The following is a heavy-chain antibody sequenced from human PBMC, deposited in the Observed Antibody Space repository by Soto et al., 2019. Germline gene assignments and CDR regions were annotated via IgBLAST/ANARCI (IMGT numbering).Heavy chain of an antibody. CDR3: ARGYCSSTSCYNFDY. V-gene: IGHV4-59*01. CDR1: GGSISSYY. D-gene: IGHD2-2*02. J-gene: IGHJ4*02. CDR2: IYYSGST. Sequence: SETLSLTCTVSGGSISSYYWSWIRQPPGKGLEWIGYIYYSGSTNYNPSLKSRVTISVDTSKNQFSLKLGSVTAADTAVYYCARGYCSSTSCYNFDYWGQGTLVTVSS.